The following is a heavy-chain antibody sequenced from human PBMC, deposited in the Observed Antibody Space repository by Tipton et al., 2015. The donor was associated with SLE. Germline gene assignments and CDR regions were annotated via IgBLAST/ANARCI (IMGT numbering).Heavy chain of an antibody. CDR1: GGSISSSSYY. J-gene: IGHJ4*02. CDR3: ARPGGSYYGFDY. D-gene: IGHD1-26*01. CDR2: IYYSGST. V-gene: IGHV4-39*01. Sequence: TLSLTCTVSGGSISSSSYYWGWIRQPPGKGLEWIGSIYYSGSTYYNPSLMSRVTISVDTSKNQFSLKLSSVTAADTAVYYCARPGGSYYGFDYWGQGTLVTVSS.